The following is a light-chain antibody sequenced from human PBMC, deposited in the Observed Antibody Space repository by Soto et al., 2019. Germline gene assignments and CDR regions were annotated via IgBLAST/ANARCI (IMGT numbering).Light chain of an antibody. Sequence: EIVLTQSPATLSLSPGERATLSCRASQSVSSYLAWYQQKPGQAPRLLIYGASIRATGVPATFSGSGSGTEFTLSISSLQSEHLGVYYCQHYGYSQWTFGQGTKVDI. V-gene: IGKV3-15*01. CDR3: QHYGYSQWT. CDR1: QSVSSY. CDR2: GAS. J-gene: IGKJ1*01.